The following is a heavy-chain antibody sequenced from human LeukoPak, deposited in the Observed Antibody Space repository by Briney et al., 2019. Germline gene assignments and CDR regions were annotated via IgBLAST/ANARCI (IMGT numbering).Heavy chain of an antibody. CDR2: IYYSGST. V-gene: IGHV4-59*01. CDR1: GGSISSYY. CDR3: ASSQSVGEMATIGDYFDY. Sequence: SETLSLTCTVSGGSISSYYWSWIRRPPGKGLEWIGYIYYSGSTNYNPSLKSRVTISVDTSKNQFSLKLSSVTAADTAVYYCASSQSVGEMATIGDYFDYWGQGTLVTVSS. D-gene: IGHD5-24*01. J-gene: IGHJ4*02.